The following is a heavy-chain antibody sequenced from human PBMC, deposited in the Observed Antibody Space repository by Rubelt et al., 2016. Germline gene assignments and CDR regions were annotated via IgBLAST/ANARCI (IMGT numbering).Heavy chain of an antibody. CDR2: TSAYNGNT. J-gene: IGHJ4*02. CDR1: GYTFTSYG. Sequence: QVQLVQSGAEVKKPGASVKVSCKASGYTFTSYGISWVRQAPGQGLEWMGWTSAYNGNTNYAQKLQGRVTMTTDRCTSTAYMELRSLRSDDTAVYYCARDLPPFRRYNWNFPLDYWGQGTLVTVSS. V-gene: IGHV1-18*01. D-gene: IGHD1-7*01. CDR3: ARDLPPFRRYNWNFPLDY.